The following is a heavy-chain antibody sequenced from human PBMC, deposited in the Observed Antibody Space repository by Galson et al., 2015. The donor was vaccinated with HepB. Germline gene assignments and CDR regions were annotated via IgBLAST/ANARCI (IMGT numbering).Heavy chain of an antibody. D-gene: IGHD4-23*01. V-gene: IGHV3-11*01. CDR2: ISNRGDTV. CDR1: GFTLGDFY. Sequence: SLRLSCAASGFTLGDFYMSWIRLSPGRGLEWVAYISNRGDTVYHADSVKGRFTISRDNAKSSVVLQMNSLRAGDTAVYYCARAPRRGNTRYNFYYSMDTWGQGTTVTVSS. CDR3: ARAPRRGNTRYNFYYSMDT. J-gene: IGHJ6*02.